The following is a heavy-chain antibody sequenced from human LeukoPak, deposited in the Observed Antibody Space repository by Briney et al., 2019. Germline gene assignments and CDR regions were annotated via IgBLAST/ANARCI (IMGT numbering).Heavy chain of an antibody. CDR2: ISYTGTYI. D-gene: IGHD3-3*01. J-gene: IGHJ5*02. Sequence: GGSLRLSCAASAFSLSAYNMNWVRQAPGKGLEWVSSISYTGTYIYYADSVKGRFTISRDDAQNSLYPQMNSLRAEDTAVYYCARGPSTILGLFDPWGQGTLVTVSS. CDR1: AFSLSAYN. CDR3: ARGPSTILGLFDP. V-gene: IGHV3-21*01.